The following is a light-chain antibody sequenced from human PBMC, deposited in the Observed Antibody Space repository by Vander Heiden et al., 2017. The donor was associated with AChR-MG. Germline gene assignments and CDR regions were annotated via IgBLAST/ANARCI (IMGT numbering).Light chain of an antibody. CDR2: AAS. CDR1: QSISNY. Sequence: DIQMTQSPSSLSTSVGDRVTITCRASQSISNYLSWYQQKPGKAPNLLIYAASSLQSGVPSRFNGSGSGTDFTLTISSLQPEDFATYYCQQTDIATRTFGQGTKLEIK. V-gene: IGKV1-39*01. CDR3: QQTDIATRT. J-gene: IGKJ2*01.